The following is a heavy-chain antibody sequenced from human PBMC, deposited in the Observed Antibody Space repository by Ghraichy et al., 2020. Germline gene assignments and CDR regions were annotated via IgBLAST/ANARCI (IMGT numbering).Heavy chain of an antibody. J-gene: IGHJ6*02. D-gene: IGHD2-2*01. Sequence: LSLTCAASRFTFSSYAMSWVRQAPGKGLEWVSAITGSGTNTYYADSVKGRFTISRDNSKNTLFLQMNSLRAEDTAVYYCARYCRTTSCLTDYYGMDVWGQGTTVTVSS. V-gene: IGHV3-23*01. CDR1: RFTFSSYA. CDR3: ARYCRTTSCLTDYYGMDV. CDR2: ITGSGTNT.